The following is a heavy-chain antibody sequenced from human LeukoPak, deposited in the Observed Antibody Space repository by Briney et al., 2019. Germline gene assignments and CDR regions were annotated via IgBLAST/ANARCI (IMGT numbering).Heavy chain of an antibody. CDR3: ARADQWDGYKCYIDY. CDR2: MNPNSGNT. D-gene: IGHD5-24*01. CDR1: GYTFTSYA. V-gene: IGHV1-8*03. J-gene: IGHJ4*02. Sequence: ASVKVSCKASGYTFTSYAMNWVRQATGQGLEWMGWMNPNSGNTGYAQKFQGRVTITRNTSINTAYMELSSLRSEDTAVYYCARADQWDGYKCYIDYWGQGTLVTVSS.